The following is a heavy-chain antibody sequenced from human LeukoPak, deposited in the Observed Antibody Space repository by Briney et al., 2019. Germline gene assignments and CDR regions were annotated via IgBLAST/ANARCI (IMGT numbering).Heavy chain of an antibody. CDR2: ISGSGGST. CDR3: AKLNRGDYDSSGYYPY. J-gene: IGHJ4*02. Sequence: GGSLRLSCAASGFTFSSYAMSWVRQAPGKGLEWVSAISGSGGSTYYADSVKGRFTISRDNSKNTLYLQMNSLRAEDTAVYYCAKLNRGDYDSSGYYPYWGQGTLVTVSS. CDR1: GFTFSSYA. V-gene: IGHV3-23*01. D-gene: IGHD3-22*01.